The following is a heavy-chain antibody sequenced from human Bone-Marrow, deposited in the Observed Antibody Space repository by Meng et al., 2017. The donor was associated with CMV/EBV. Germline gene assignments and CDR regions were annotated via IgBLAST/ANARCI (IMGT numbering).Heavy chain of an antibody. V-gene: IGHV3-53*01. J-gene: IGHJ6*02. D-gene: IGHD3-3*01. CDR1: GFIVSNNY. CDR2: IYSGGST. Sequence: GESLKISCAASGFIVSNNYMSWVRQAPGKGLEWVSVIYSGGSTYYADSVKGRFTISRDNSENTLYLQVNSLRAEDTAVYYCARDPFTIFGVVIIMYGMDVWGPGTTVNVSS. CDR3: ARDPFTIFGVVIIMYGMDV.